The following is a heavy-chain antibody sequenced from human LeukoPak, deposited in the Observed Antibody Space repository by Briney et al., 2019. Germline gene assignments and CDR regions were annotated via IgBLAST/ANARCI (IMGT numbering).Heavy chain of an antibody. J-gene: IGHJ2*01. CDR3: AKGILATVTTDWYFDL. D-gene: IGHD4-17*01. V-gene: IGHV3-9*01. CDR1: GFTFDDYA. Sequence: PGGSLRLSCAASGFTFDDYAMHWVRQAPGKGLEWVSGISWNSGSIGYADSVKGRFTISRDNAKNSLYLQMNSLRAEDTALYYCAKGILATVTTDWYFDLWGRGTLVTVSS. CDR2: ISWNSGSI.